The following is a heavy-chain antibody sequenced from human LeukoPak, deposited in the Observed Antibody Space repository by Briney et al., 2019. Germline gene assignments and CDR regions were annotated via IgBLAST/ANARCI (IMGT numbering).Heavy chain of an antibody. D-gene: IGHD6-19*01. CDR1: GFTFSSYG. V-gene: IGHV3-30*02. CDR3: AKDNNGWAFDI. CDR2: IPYDGSNK. Sequence: GGSLRLSCAASGFTFSSYGMDWVRQVPGKGLEWVAFIPYDGSNKYYADSVKGRFTISRDNSKNTLYLQMNSLRAEDTALYYCAKDNNGWAFDIWGQGTMVTVSS. J-gene: IGHJ3*02.